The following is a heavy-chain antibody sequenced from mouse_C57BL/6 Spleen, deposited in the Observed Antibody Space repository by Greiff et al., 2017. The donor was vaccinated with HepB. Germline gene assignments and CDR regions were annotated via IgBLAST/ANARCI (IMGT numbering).Heavy chain of an antibody. V-gene: IGHV14-2*01. CDR1: GFNIKDYY. Sequence: VQLKESGAELVKPGASVKLSCTASGFNIKDYYMHWVKQRTEQGLEWIGRIDPEDGETKYAPKFQGKATITADTSSNTAYLQLSSLTSEDTAVYYCARRGYDYGGFAYWGQGTLVTVSA. CDR2: IDPEDGET. CDR3: ARRGYDYGGFAY. J-gene: IGHJ3*01. D-gene: IGHD2-4*01.